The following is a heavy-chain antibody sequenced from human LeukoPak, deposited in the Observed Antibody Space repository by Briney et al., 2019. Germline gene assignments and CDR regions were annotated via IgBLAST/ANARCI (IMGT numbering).Heavy chain of an antibody. CDR3: ARHVTGTRTYYYYYYMDV. CDR1: GGSISSSSYY. V-gene: IGHV4-39*01. J-gene: IGHJ6*03. CDR2: IYYSGST. D-gene: IGHD1-14*01. Sequence: PSETLSLTCTVSGGSISSSSYYWGWIRQPPVKGLEWIGSIYYSGSTYYNPSLKSRVTISVDTSKNQFSLKLSSVTAADTAVYYYARHVTGTRTYYYYYYMDVWGKGTTVTISS.